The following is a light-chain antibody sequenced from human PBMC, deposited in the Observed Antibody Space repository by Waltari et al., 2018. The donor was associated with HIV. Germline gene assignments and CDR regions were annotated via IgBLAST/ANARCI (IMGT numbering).Light chain of an antibody. CDR2: AAS. J-gene: IGKJ2*01. V-gene: IGKV1-12*01. CDR3: QQAYSFPHT. CDR1: QFISTS. Sequence: DIQMTQSPSSMSASVGDRVTITCRASQFISTSLAWYQQKPSRAPKLLIFAASRLQSGVPSRFSGGGSGTQFTLTINRLQPEDFATYYCQQAYSFPHTFGQGT.